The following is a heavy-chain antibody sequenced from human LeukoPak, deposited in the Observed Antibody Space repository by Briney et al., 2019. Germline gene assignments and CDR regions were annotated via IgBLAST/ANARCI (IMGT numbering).Heavy chain of an antibody. V-gene: IGHV1-18*01. CDR1: GYTFTSYG. CDR2: ISAYNGNT. J-gene: IGHJ5*02. Sequence: ASVKVSCKASGYTFTSYGISWERQAPGQGLEWMGWISAYNGNTNYAQKLQGRVTMTTDTSTSTAYMELRSLRSDDTAVYYCARELKSDYYDSSGYYDAWGQGTLVTVSS. CDR3: ARELKSDYYDSSGYYDA. D-gene: IGHD3-22*01.